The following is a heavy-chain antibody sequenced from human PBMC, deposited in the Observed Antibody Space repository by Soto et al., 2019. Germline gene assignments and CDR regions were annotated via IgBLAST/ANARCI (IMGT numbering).Heavy chain of an antibody. Sequence: EVQLVESGGGLVQPGRSLRISCAASGFTFDDYAMHWVRQAPGKGLEWVSGISWNSGSIGYADSVKGRITISRDNAKNSLYLQMNSLRAEDTALYYCAKVGDFDDAFDIWGQGTMVTVSS. CDR1: GFTFDDYA. CDR3: AKVGDFDDAFDI. V-gene: IGHV3-9*01. CDR2: ISWNSGSI. D-gene: IGHD4-17*01. J-gene: IGHJ3*02.